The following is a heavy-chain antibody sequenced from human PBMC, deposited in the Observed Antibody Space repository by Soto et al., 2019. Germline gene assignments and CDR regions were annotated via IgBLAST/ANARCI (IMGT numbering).Heavy chain of an antibody. D-gene: IGHD3-22*01. CDR3: ARLAIVVVITDAFDI. V-gene: IGHV4-34*01. CDR2: INHSGST. J-gene: IGHJ3*02. Sequence: SETLSLTCAVYGGSFSGYYWSWIRQPPGKGLEWIGEINHSGSTNYNPSLKSRVTISLNTSKNQFSLKLSSVTAADTAVYYCARLAIVVVITDAFDIWGQGTMVTVSS. CDR1: GGSFSGYY.